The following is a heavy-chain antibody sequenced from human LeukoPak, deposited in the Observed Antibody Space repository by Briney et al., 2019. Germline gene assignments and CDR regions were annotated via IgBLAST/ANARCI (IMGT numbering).Heavy chain of an antibody. D-gene: IGHD6-19*01. V-gene: IGHV4-59*01. CDR2: IYYSGST. CDR1: GDSISSYY. J-gene: IGHJ2*01. CDR3: ARAGGEWLVKGYFDL. Sequence: SETLSLTCTVYGDSISSYYWRWIRQPPGKGLEWIGYIYYSGSTNYNPSLKSRVTISVDTSKNQFSLKLSSVTAADTAVYYCARAGGEWLVKGYFDLWGRGTLVTVSS.